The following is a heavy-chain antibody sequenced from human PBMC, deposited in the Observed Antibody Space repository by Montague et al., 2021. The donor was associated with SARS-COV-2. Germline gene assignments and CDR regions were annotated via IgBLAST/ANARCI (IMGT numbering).Heavy chain of an antibody. CDR2: IYFSGST. CDR3: ARAHITMIVVVNAFDI. Sequence: TLSLTCTVAGGSISSGGYYWSWIRQHPGKGLEWIGHIYFSGSTYYKPSLKSRVTISVDTSKTQFSLKLSSVTAADTAVYYCARAHITMIVVVNAFDIWGQGTMVTVSS. CDR1: GGSISSGGYY. J-gene: IGHJ3*02. D-gene: IGHD3-22*01. V-gene: IGHV4-31*03.